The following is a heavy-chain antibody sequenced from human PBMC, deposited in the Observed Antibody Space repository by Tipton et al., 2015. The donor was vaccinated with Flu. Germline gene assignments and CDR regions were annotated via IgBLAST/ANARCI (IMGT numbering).Heavy chain of an antibody. CDR2: ISSSGSTI. CDR1: GFTFSSYE. CDR3: ARETQWSNFDY. Sequence: SLRLSCAASGFTFSSYEMNWVRQAPGKGLEWASYISSSGSTIYYADSVKGRFTISRDNAKNSLYLQMNSLRAEDTAVYYCARETQWSNFDYWGQGTLVTVSS. J-gene: IGHJ4*02. D-gene: IGHD6-19*01. V-gene: IGHV3-48*03.